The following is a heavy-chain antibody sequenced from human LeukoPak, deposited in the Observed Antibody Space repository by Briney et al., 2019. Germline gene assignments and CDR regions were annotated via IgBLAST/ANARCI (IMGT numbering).Heavy chain of an antibody. Sequence: GGSLRLSCAASGFTFSDYYMSWIRQVPGKGLEWVSCISSSGSTIYYADSVKGRFTISRDNAKNSLYLQMNSLRAEDTAVYYCARDLNSIAAADDAFDIWGQGTMVTVSS. V-gene: IGHV3-11*04. CDR1: GFTFSDYY. D-gene: IGHD6-13*01. CDR2: ISSSGSTI. CDR3: ARDLNSIAAADDAFDI. J-gene: IGHJ3*02.